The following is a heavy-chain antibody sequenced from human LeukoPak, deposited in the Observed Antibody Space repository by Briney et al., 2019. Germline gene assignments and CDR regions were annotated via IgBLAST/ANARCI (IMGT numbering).Heavy chain of an antibody. V-gene: IGHV3-23*01. D-gene: IGHD3-10*01. CDR3: AKGVRLWFAFYFDY. J-gene: IGHJ4*02. CDR1: GFTLGSYA. Sequence: GGSLRLSCAGSGFTLGSYAMSWVRQAPGKGLEWVSAISGNGYNTYYADSVRGRFTISSESSGNTLYLQMHNLRAEDTAVYYCAKGVRLWFAFYFDYWGQGTLVTVSS. CDR2: ISGNGYNT.